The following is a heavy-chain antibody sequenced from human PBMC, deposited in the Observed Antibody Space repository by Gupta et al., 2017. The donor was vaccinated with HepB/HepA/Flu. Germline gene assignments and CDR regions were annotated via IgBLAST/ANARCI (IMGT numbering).Heavy chain of an antibody. V-gene: IGHV3-64*01. CDR3: ARDVTYCGGDCHYDY. J-gene: IGHJ4*02. D-gene: IGHD2-21*02. CDR2: ISSNGGST. CDR1: GFPFSAYG. Sequence: EVQLVESGGGLVQPGGSLRLPCAASGFPFSAYGMHWVRKAPGKGLEYVSGISSNGGSTYYANSVKGRFTVSRDNSKNTLYLQMGSLRAEDMAVYYCARDVTYCGGDCHYDYWGQGTLVTVSS.